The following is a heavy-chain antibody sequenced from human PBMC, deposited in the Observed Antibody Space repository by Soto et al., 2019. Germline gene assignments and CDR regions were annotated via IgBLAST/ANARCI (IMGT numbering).Heavy chain of an antibody. Sequence: QVQLVQSGAEVKKPGSSVKVSCKASGGTFTTYAITWVRQAPGQGPEWMGGIIPLFGKATYAQKFQGRVTITADGSTTTAYMELTSLRFEASAVYFCAISQRGNFYFDSWGQGTLVTVSS. CDR2: IIPLFGKA. CDR3: AISQRGNFYFDS. D-gene: IGHD1-26*01. CDR1: GGTFTTYA. J-gene: IGHJ4*02. V-gene: IGHV1-69*12.